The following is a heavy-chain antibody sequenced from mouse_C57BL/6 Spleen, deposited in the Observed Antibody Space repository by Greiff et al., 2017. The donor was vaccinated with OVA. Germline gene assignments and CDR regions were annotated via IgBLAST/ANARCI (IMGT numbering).Heavy chain of an antibody. Sequence: VQLQQSGAELVRPGASVTLSCKASGYTFTDYEMHWVKQTPVHGLEWIGAIDPETGGTAYNQKFKGKAILTADKSSSTAYMELRSLTSEDSAVYYCARRNERDYLDYWGQGTTLTVSS. J-gene: IGHJ2*01. CDR3: ARRNERDYLDY. V-gene: IGHV1-15*01. D-gene: IGHD2-1*01. CDR1: GYTFTDYE. CDR2: IDPETGGT.